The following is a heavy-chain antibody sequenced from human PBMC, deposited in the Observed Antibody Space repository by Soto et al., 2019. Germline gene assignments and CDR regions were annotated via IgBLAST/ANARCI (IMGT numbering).Heavy chain of an antibody. CDR1: GYTFSSSG. Sequence: QLHLVQSGAEVKEPGASVKVSCKASGYTFSSSGFTWVRQAPGQGLEWMGWISANSGNTNYAQKLQGRVTMTTDTSTSTAYMELRSLRSDDTSVYYGAIETYDYGMDVWGQWTTVTGSS. D-gene: IGHD2-8*01. J-gene: IGHJ6*02. V-gene: IGHV1-18*01. CDR2: ISANSGNT. CDR3: AIETYDYGMDV.